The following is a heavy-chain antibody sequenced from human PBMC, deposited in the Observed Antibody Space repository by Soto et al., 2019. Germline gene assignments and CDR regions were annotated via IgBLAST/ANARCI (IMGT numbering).Heavy chain of an antibody. CDR2: IYYSGST. J-gene: IGHJ4*02. CDR1: GGSVSSGSYY. CDR3: ARVTMVRGVDY. D-gene: IGHD3-10*01. V-gene: IGHV4-61*01. Sequence: TLSLTCTVSGGSVSSGSYYWSWIRQPPGKGLEWIGYIYYSGSTNYNPSLKSRVTISVDTSKNQFSLKLSSVTAADTAVYYCARVTMVRGVDYWGQGTLVTVSS.